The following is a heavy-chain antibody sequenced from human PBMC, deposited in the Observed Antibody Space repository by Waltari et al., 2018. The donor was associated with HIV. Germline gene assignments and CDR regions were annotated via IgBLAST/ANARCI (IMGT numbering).Heavy chain of an antibody. CDR2: INGDGSSK. Sequence: EVRLVETGGSLVQPGGSLRLSCVVSGCTLSDYWMHWVRQSAGEGPVLFSRINGDGSSKDYADSVKGRFTIASDNAKSTFYLQMNNVRDDDTSTYYCVRGWSSVYSLLGGYWGQGTLVTVSP. V-gene: IGHV3-74*01. J-gene: IGHJ4*02. CDR1: GCTLSDYW. CDR3: VRGWSSVYSLLGGY. D-gene: IGHD3-22*01.